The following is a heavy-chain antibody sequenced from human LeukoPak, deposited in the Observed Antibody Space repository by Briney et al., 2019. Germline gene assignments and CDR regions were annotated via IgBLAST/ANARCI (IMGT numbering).Heavy chain of an antibody. CDR3: AREASSSWYGYYGMDV. Sequence: PSETLSLTCTVSGGSISNYYWSWIRQPPGKGLEWIGYIYYGGSTNYNPSLKSRVTISVATSKNQFSLKLSSVTAADTAVYYCAREASSSWYGYYGMDVWGKGITVTVSS. D-gene: IGHD6-13*01. CDR1: GGSISNYY. V-gene: IGHV4-59*01. CDR2: IYYGGST. J-gene: IGHJ6*04.